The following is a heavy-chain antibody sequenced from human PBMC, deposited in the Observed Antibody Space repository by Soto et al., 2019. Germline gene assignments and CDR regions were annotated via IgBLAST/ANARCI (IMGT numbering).Heavy chain of an antibody. J-gene: IGHJ6*02. CDR3: ARDLAWKRGKVGRYYYGMDV. D-gene: IGHD1-1*01. Sequence: PGGSLRLSFAASGFIFSDYYMSWVRQTPGKGLEWISYISTRSTYTNYADSVKGRFTISRDNTKNSLYLQMDSLRVEDTAVYYCARDLAWKRGKVGRYYYGMDVWGQGTTVTVSS. CDR1: GFIFSDYY. V-gene: IGHV3-11*06. CDR2: ISTRSTYT.